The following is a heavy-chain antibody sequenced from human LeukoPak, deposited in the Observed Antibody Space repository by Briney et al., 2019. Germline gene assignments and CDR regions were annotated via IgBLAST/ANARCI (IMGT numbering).Heavy chain of an antibody. CDR2: IRYDGSNK. CDR3: AKDFLWFGDHTHLGCLDY. CDR1: GFTFSSYG. Sequence: GGSLRLSCAASGFTFSSYGMHWVRQAPGKGLEWVAFIRYDGSNKYYADSVKGRFTISRDNSKNTLYLQMNSLRAEDTAVYYCAKDFLWFGDHTHLGCLDYWGQGTLVTVSS. J-gene: IGHJ4*02. D-gene: IGHD3-10*01. V-gene: IGHV3-30*02.